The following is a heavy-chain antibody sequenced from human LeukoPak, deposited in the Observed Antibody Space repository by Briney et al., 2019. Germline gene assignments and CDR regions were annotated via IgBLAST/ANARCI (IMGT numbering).Heavy chain of an antibody. Sequence: PGGSLRLSCAASGFTFDDYAMHWVRQAPGKGLEWVSLISGDGGSTYYADSVKGRFTISRDNSKNSLYLQMNRLRTEDTALYYCAKDIVREHYDILTGYYTAPYYYGMDVWGQGTTVTVSS. CDR2: ISGDGGST. CDR3: AKDIVREHYDILTGYYTAPYYYGMDV. CDR1: GFTFDDYA. V-gene: IGHV3-43*02. D-gene: IGHD3-9*01. J-gene: IGHJ6*02.